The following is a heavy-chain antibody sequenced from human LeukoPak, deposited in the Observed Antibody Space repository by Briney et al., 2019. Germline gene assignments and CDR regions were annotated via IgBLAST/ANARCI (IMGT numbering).Heavy chain of an antibody. V-gene: IGHV3-23*01. Sequence: GGSLRLSCAASGFTFSSYAMSWVRQAPGKGLEGVSAISGNGGSTYYADSVKGRFTISRDNSKNTLYLQMNSLRAEDTAVYYCAKGVTEYSSSSGYWGQGTLVTVSS. D-gene: IGHD6-6*01. CDR1: GFTFSSYA. J-gene: IGHJ4*02. CDR2: ISGNGGST. CDR3: AKGVTEYSSSSGY.